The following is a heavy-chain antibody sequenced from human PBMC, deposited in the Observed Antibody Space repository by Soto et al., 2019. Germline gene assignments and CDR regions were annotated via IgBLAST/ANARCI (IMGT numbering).Heavy chain of an antibody. CDR2: IYYSGST. CDR1: GGSISSGGYY. Sequence: QVQLQESGPGLVKPSQTLSLTCTVSGGSISSGGYYWSWIRQHPGKGLEWIGYIYYSGSTYYNPSLRSRVTISVDTSKNQLSLKLSSVTAADTAVYYCARVGTIVRGVIDYWGQGTLVTVSS. V-gene: IGHV4-31*03. J-gene: IGHJ4*02. D-gene: IGHD3-10*01. CDR3: ARVGTIVRGVIDY.